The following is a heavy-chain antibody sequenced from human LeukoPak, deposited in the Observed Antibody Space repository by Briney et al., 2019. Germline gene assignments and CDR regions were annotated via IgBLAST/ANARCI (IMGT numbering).Heavy chain of an antibody. CDR2: IYYSGST. CDR3: AREVLTHYYDSSGYFDY. D-gene: IGHD3-22*01. Sequence: SETLSLTRTVSGGSISSYYWSWIRQPPGKGLEWIGYIYYSGSTNYNPSLKSRVTISVDTSKNQFSLKLSSVTAADTAVYYCAREVLTHYYDSSGYFDYWGQGTLVTVSS. J-gene: IGHJ4*02. CDR1: GGSISSYY. V-gene: IGHV4-59*01.